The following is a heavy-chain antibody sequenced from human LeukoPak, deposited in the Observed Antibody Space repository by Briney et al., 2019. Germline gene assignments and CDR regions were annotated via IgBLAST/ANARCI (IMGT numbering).Heavy chain of an antibody. CDR3: TRGGVTTFRYDS. CDR2: ISPDSGYI. J-gene: IGHJ5*01. CDR1: GFTFTAYS. D-gene: IGHD2/OR15-2a*01. Sequence: PGGSLRLSCAASGFTFTAYSMNWVRQAPGKGLEWVSSISPDSGYIYYADSVRGRFTISRDNARNSLYLQMSSLRAEDTAFYLCTRGGVTTFRYDSWGQGSLVTVSS. V-gene: IGHV3-21*01.